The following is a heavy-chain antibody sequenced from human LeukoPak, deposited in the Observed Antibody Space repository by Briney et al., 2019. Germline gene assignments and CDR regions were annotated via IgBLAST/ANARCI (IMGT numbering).Heavy chain of an antibody. J-gene: IGHJ4*02. D-gene: IGHD3-22*01. CDR1: GASTTSYY. CDR3: ARDTRSYDTSGYYYFDY. Sequence: SETLSLTRSVSGASTTSYYWNWIRQAPGKGLEWIGYIYSDGTTSYSPSLRSRATISIDTSRNQFSLKLSSVTAADAAVYYCARDTRSYDTSGYYYFDYWGQGALVTVSS. V-gene: IGHV4-59*01. CDR2: IYSDGTT.